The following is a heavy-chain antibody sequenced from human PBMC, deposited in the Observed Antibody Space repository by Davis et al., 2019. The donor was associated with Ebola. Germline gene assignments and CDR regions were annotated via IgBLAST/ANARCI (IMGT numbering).Heavy chain of an antibody. CDR2: IRFDGTET. J-gene: IGHJ4*02. CDR3: VRDACGGYCALRGGFDY. Sequence: PGGSLRLSCAASGFTFSSYGMHWVRQAPGKGLEWVALIRFDGTETYYADSVKGRFTISRDDSQNTVFLQMNSLRAEDTAIYFCVRDACGGYCALRGGFDYWGQGSLVTVSS. V-gene: IGHV3-30*02. CDR1: GFTFSSYG. D-gene: IGHD2-21*02.